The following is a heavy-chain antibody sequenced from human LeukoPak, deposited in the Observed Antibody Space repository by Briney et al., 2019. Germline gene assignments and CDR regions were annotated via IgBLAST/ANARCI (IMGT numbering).Heavy chain of an antibody. CDR2: MYYSGST. J-gene: IGHJ4*02. V-gene: IGHV4-39*01. Sequence: SETLSLTCTVSGGSISSSTYYWGWIRQPPGKGLEWIDMMYYSGSTYYNPSLRSRVTISVDTSKNQFSLRLSSVTAADTAVYYCARHYCSSASCYVDYWGQGTLVTVSS. CDR3: ARHYCSSASCYVDY. D-gene: IGHD2-2*01. CDR1: GGSISSSTYY.